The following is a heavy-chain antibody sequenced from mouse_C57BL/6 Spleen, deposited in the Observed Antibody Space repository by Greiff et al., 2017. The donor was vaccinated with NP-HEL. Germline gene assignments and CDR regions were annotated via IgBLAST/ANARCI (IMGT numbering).Heavy chain of an antibody. CDR1: GFTFSDYG. J-gene: IGHJ4*01. D-gene: IGHD1-1*01. CDR2: ISSGSSTI. Sequence: EVNLVESGGGLVKPGGSLKLSCAASGFTFSDYGMHWVRQAPEKGLEWVAYISSGSSTIYYADTVKGRCTISRDNAKNTLFLQMTRRRSEDTAKYYCAKRWDYYGSSYDYYAMDYWGQGTSVTVSS. CDR3: AKRWDYYGSSYDYYAMDY. V-gene: IGHV5-17*01.